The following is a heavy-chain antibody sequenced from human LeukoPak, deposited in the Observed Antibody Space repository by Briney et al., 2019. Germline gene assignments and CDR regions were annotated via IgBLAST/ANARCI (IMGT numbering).Heavy chain of an antibody. D-gene: IGHD5-18*01. J-gene: IGHJ4*02. CDR3: ARVLVDTAMAYDH. CDR1: GYTFTGYY. V-gene: IGHV1-2*02. CDR2: INPNNGGT. Sequence: ASVKVSCKASGYTFTGYYMHWVRQAPGQGLEWMGWINPNNGGTNYAQMFQGRVTMTRDTSISTAYMELSRLRSEDTAMYYCARVLVDTAMAYDHWGQGTLVTVSS.